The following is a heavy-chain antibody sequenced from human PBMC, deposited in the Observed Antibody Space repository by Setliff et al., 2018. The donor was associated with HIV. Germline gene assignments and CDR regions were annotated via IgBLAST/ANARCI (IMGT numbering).Heavy chain of an antibody. Sequence: ASVKVSCKASGYTFSSNYMHWVRQAPGQGLEWMGLINPIFGKTSYAQNFQGRITITADESTSTAYMELRSLKSEDTAVYFCATDRPHQQYFELYFYYYLEVWGKGTTVTVSS. CDR2: INPIFGKT. CDR1: GYTFSSNY. D-gene: IGHD3-9*01. V-gene: IGHV1-46*01. J-gene: IGHJ6*03. CDR3: ATDRPHQQYFELYFYYYLEV.